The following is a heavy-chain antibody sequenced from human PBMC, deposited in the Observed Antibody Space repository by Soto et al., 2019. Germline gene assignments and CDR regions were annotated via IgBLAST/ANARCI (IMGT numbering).Heavy chain of an antibody. V-gene: IGHV4-31*03. CDR2: IYYSGST. J-gene: IGHJ5*02. CDR1: GGCISSGGYH. Sequence: SETLSLTCTVSGGCISSGGYHWSRIRQHPGKGLEWIGYIYYSGSTYYNPSLKSRVSISVDTSKNQFSLKLSSVTAADTAVYYCARDPTPWGQGTLVTVSS. CDR3: ARDPTP.